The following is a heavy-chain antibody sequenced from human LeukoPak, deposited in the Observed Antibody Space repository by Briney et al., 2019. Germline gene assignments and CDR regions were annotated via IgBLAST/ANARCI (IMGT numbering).Heavy chain of an antibody. CDR2: IKSKTDGGTT. J-gene: IGHJ3*02. V-gene: IGHV3-15*01. CDR3: TTASWRIAAAGRIGSAFDI. CDR1: GFTFSGYG. D-gene: IGHD6-13*01. Sequence: SGGSLRLSCAASGFTFSGYGMHWVRQAPGKGLEWVGRIKSKTDGGTTDYAAPVKGRFTISRDDSKNTLYLQMNSLKTEDTAVYYCTTASWRIAAAGRIGSAFDIWGQGTMVTVSS.